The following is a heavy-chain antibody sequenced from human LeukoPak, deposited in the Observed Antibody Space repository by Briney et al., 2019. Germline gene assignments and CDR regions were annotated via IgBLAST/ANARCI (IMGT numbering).Heavy chain of an antibody. CDR1: GGSISSYY. Sequence: SETLSLTCTVSGGSISSYYWSWIRQPAGKGLEWIGRIYTSGSTNYNPSLKSRVTMSVGTSKNQFSLKLSSVTAADTAVYYCARIPAGWTVGATVPWGQGTLVTVSS. D-gene: IGHD1-26*01. CDR2: IYTSGST. CDR3: ARIPAGWTVGATVP. V-gene: IGHV4-4*07. J-gene: IGHJ5*02.